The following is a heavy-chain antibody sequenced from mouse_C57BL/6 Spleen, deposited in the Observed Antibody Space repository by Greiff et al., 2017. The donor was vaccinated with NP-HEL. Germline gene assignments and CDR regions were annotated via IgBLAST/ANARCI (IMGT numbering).Heavy chain of an antibody. J-gene: IGHJ4*01. CDR2: IHPSDSDT. CDR1: GYTFTSYW. Sequence: QVQLKQPGAELVKPGASVKVSCKASGYTFTSYWMHWVKQRPGQGLEWIGRIHPSDSDTNYNQKFKGKATLTVDKSSSTAYMQLSSLTSEDSAVYYCAIPLGLYYAMDYWGQGTSVTVSS. CDR3: AIPLGLYYAMDY. D-gene: IGHD3-1*01. V-gene: IGHV1-74*01.